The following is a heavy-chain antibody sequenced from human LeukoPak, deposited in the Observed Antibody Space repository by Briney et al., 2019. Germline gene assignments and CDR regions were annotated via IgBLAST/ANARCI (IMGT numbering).Heavy chain of an antibody. V-gene: IGHV3-23*01. CDR1: GFTFSSYA. Sequence: GGSLRPSCAASGFTFSSYAMSWVRQAPGKGLEWFSAISGSGGSTYYADSVKGRFTISRDNSKNTLYLQMSSLRAEDTAVYYCAKLTPGGNSEGFDYWGQGTLVTVSS. J-gene: IGHJ4*02. D-gene: IGHD4-23*01. CDR2: ISGSGGST. CDR3: AKLTPGGNSEGFDY.